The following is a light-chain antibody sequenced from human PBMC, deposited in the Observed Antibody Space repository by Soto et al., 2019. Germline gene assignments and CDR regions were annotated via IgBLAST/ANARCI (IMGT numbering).Light chain of an antibody. J-gene: IGKJ2*01. Sequence: EIVLTQSPGTLSLSPGERATLSCRASQSVSRNYLAWYQQKRGQAPSLLIYGASSRATGITDRFSGSGSGTDFPLSISRLEPEDFAVYYCHQYGSAAYTFGQGTKLEIK. V-gene: IGKV3-20*01. CDR2: GAS. CDR3: HQYGSAAYT. CDR1: QSVSRNY.